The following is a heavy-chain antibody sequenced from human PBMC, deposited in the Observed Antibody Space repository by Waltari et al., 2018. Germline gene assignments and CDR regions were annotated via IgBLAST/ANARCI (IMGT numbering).Heavy chain of an antibody. Sequence: EVQLVESGGGLVQPGGSLRLSCAASGFPLRSYWMHWVRQVPGTGLVWVSRINPDGSTINYADAVRGRFTISRDSAKNTLYLQMNSLRAEDTAVYYCTKDTFGEYDSWGQGTLVTVSS. J-gene: IGHJ4*02. D-gene: IGHD3-10*01. CDR2: INPDGSTI. CDR1: GFPLRSYW. V-gene: IGHV3-74*01. CDR3: TKDTFGEYDS.